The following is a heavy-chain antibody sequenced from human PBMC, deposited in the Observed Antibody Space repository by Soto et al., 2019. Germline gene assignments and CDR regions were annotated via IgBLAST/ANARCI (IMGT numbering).Heavy chain of an antibody. Sequence: PSETLSLTCTVSGGSIRSGSHYWSWIRQHPGKGLEWIGYIYYSGSTYYNPSLKNRITISISTSKNQFSLKLTSVTAADTAVYYCAREGGDGIDYWGQGTLVTVSS. CDR2: IYYSGST. CDR1: GGSIRSGSHY. CDR3: AREGGDGIDY. J-gene: IGHJ4*02. V-gene: IGHV4-31*03. D-gene: IGHD3-16*01.